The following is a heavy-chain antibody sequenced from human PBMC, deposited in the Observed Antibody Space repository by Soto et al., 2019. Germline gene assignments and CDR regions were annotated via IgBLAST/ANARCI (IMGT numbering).Heavy chain of an antibody. CDR2: IYYSGNT. J-gene: IGHJ3*02. CDR1: GGSITTGGRY. V-gene: IGHV4-31*02. D-gene: IGHD1-1*01. Sequence: QVRLQEWGPGLVKPSQTLSLKCSVSGGSITTGGRYWSWIRQLPGKGLEWIGDIYYSGNTYYNAYLKGRVTIAVEAAKNQFSLKLSSVTAADTAVYYCAQALVFTGGDGFDIWGQGRLVTVSS. CDR3: AQALVFTGGDGFDI.